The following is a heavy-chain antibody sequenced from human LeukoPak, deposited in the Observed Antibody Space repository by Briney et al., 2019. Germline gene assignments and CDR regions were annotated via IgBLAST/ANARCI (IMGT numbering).Heavy chain of an antibody. CDR1: GGTFSSYA. V-gene: IGHV1-69*13. CDR3: ATPASLVAFDI. Sequence: SVKVSYKASGGTFSSYAISWVRQAPGQGLEWMGGIIPIFGTANYAQKFQGRVTITADESTSTAYMELSSLRSGDTAVYYCATPASLVAFDIWGQGTMVTVSS. D-gene: IGHD3-16*01. CDR2: IIPIFGTA. J-gene: IGHJ3*02.